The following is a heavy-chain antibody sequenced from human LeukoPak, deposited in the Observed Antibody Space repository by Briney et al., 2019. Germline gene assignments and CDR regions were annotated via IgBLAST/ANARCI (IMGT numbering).Heavy chain of an antibody. J-gene: IGHJ5*02. Sequence: ASVKVSCKASGYTFSGYGISWVRQAPGQGLEWMGWISAYNGNTKYAQKFQGRVTMTTDTPTSTAYMELRSLRSDDTAVYYCAREGTPYGDYGPNDPWGQGTLVTVSS. CDR1: GYTFSGYG. CDR2: ISAYNGNT. D-gene: IGHD4-17*01. CDR3: AREGTPYGDYGPNDP. V-gene: IGHV1-18*01.